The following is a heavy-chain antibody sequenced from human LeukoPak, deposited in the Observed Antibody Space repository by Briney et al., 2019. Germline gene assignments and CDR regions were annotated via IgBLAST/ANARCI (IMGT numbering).Heavy chain of an antibody. V-gene: IGHV3-30*02. D-gene: IGHD6-13*01. CDR2: IRSDGSDK. CDR1: GFTFSGYD. J-gene: IGHJ4*02. Sequence: GGSLRLSCAASGFTFSGYDMHWVRQAPGQGLEWVALIRSDGSDKYYADSVKGRFTISRDNSKNTLFLQMNSLRAEDTAVYYCAKDIAAAGGPCAYWGRGTLVTVSS. CDR3: AKDIAAAGGPCAY.